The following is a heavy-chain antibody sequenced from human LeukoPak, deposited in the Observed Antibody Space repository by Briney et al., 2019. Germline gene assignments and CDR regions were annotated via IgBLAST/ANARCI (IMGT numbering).Heavy chain of an antibody. CDR2: IKQDGIEK. D-gene: IGHD6-19*01. J-gene: IGHJ4*02. CDR1: GFSFSNYW. CDR3: TTLTVASNFDY. V-gene: IGHV3-7*01. Sequence: PGGSLRLSCAGSGFSFSNYWMNWVRQIPGKGLEWVANIKQDGIEKNYVGSVKGRFTISRDNAKNSLYLQMNSLRAEDTAVYYCTTLTVASNFDYWGQGTLVTVSS.